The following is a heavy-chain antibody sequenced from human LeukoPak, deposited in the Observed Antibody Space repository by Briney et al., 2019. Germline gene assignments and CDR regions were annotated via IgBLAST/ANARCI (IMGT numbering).Heavy chain of an antibody. D-gene: IGHD2-2*02. J-gene: IGHJ4*02. CDR3: ARDRGKYPEGYFDY. Sequence: ASVKVSCKASGGTFSSYAISWVRQAPGQGLEWMGRLIPIFGIANYAQKFQGRVTITAEKSTSIAYMELSSLRSEDTAVYYCARDRGKYPEGYFDYWGQGTLVTVSS. CDR2: LIPIFGIA. V-gene: IGHV1-69*04. CDR1: GGTFSSYA.